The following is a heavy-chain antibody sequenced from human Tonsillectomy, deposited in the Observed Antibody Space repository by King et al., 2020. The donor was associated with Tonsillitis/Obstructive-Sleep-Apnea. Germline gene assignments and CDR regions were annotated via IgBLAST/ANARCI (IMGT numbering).Heavy chain of an antibody. V-gene: IGHV5-51*01. CDR1: GYTFITYW. CDR3: ARHVRKGGTTVRYLDY. Sequence: VQLVESGAEVKKPGESLKISCKGSGYTFITYWIGWVRQLPGKGLEWMGIINPFDSNTRYSPYFQGQVTISVDKTISTAYLQWSSLKASDTAMYYCARHVRKGGTTVRYLDYWGQGTLVTVSS. D-gene: IGHD1-1*01. J-gene: IGHJ4*02. CDR2: INPFDSNT.